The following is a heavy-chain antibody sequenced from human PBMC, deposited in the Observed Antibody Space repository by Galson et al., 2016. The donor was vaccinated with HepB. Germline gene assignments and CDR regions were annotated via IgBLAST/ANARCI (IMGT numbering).Heavy chain of an antibody. CDR2: IYPGDSNT. CDR1: GYTFTDYH. Sequence: QSGAEVKKPGESLKISCQGSGYTFTDYHIGWVRQMPGKGLEWMGIIYPGDSNTRYSPSFQGQVTISADKSNSTAYLQWSSLKASDTAIYYCARQIRSKNWFDPWGQGTLVTVSS. V-gene: IGHV5-51*01. CDR3: ARQIRSKNWFDP. J-gene: IGHJ5*02.